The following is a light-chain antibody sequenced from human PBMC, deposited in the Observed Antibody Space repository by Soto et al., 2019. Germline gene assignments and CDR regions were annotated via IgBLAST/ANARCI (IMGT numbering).Light chain of an antibody. CDR2: AAS. Sequence: IQLTQSPSSLSASVGDRVTITCRASQDISSYLAWYQQKPGKAPKLLIYAASTLQSGVPSRFSGSGSGTDFTLTISSLQPEDFATYYCQQLNSYPLTFGGGTRWIS. CDR1: QDISSY. CDR3: QQLNSYPLT. V-gene: IGKV1-9*01. J-gene: IGKJ4*01.